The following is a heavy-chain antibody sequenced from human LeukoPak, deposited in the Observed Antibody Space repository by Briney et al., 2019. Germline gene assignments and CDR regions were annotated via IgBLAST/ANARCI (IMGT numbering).Heavy chain of an antibody. CDR1: GGSIIRSDW. V-gene: IGHV4-4*02. J-gene: IGHJ4*02. D-gene: IGHD6-13*01. Sequence: KPSETLSLTCAVSGGSIIRSDWWSWVRQPPGKGLEWIGRIYQSGTTYYNPSLKSRVTISVDTSKNQFSLKLSSVTAADTAVYYCARAREPLVYTYYFDYWGQGTLVTVSS. CDR3: ARAREPLVYTYYFDY. CDR2: IYQSGTT.